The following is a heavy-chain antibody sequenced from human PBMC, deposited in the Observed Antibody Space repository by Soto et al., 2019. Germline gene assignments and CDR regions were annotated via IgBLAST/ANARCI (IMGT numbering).Heavy chain of an antibody. CDR3: ACRSVEAVGAIDY. V-gene: IGHV4-34*01. D-gene: IGHD1-26*01. Sequence: SETLSLTCSVSGGSISSYSWNWIRQPPGKGLEWIGEINHSGSTNYNPSLKSRVTISVDTSKNQFSLKLSSVTAADTAVYYCACRSVEAVGAIDYWGQGTLVTVSS. J-gene: IGHJ4*02. CDR2: INHSGST. CDR1: GGSISSYS.